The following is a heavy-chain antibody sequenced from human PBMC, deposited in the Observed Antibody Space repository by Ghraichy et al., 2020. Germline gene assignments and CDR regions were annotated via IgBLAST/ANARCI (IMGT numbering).Heavy chain of an antibody. CDR1: GGTFSSYA. D-gene: IGHD5-18*01. V-gene: IGHV1-69*13. Sequence: SVKVSCKASGGTFSSYAISWVRQAPGQGLEWMGGIIPIFGTANYAQKFQGRVTITADESTSTAYMELSSLRSEDTAVYYCAASLISDTAMVDYYYYYGMDVWGQGTTVTVSS. CDR2: IIPIFGTA. J-gene: IGHJ6*02. CDR3: AASLISDTAMVDYYYYYGMDV.